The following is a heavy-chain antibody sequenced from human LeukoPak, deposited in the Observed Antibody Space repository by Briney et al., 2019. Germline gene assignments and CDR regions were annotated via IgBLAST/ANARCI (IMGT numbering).Heavy chain of an antibody. Sequence: PGGSLRLSCAASGFTFSSAMSWVRQAPGKGLEWVGRIKSKTDGGTTDYAVPVKGRFTISRDDSKNTLYLQMNSLKTEDTAVYYCTTEIDWGQGTLVTVSS. CDR3: TTEID. V-gene: IGHV3-15*01. CDR1: GFTFSSA. J-gene: IGHJ4*02. D-gene: IGHD2/OR15-2a*01. CDR2: IKSKTDGGTT.